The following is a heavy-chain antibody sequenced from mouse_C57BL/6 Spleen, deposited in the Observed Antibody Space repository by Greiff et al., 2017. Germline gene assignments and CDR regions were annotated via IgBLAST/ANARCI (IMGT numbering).Heavy chain of an antibody. CDR1: GYTFTSYW. Sequence: VQLQQPGAELVRPGSSVKLSCKASGYTFTSYWLDWVKQRPGQGLEWIGNIYPSDSETHYNQKFKDKATLTVDQSSSTAYMQLSSLTSEDSAVYYCARRTYYFDYWGQGTTLTVSS. CDR3: ARRTYYFDY. J-gene: IGHJ2*01. V-gene: IGHV1-61*01. CDR2: IYPSDSET.